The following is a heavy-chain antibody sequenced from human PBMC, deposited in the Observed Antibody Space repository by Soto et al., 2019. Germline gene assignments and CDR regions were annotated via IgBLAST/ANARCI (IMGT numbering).Heavy chain of an antibody. CDR2: MNPNSGNT. CDR3: ARGSPRYYYYMDV. CDR1: VYTFTIYE. J-gene: IGHJ6*03. D-gene: IGHD6-6*01. V-gene: IGHV1-8*01. Sequence: ASVEVSCEPSVYTFTIYEIKWVRQATGQGLEWMGWMNPNSGNTGYAQKFQGRVTMTRNTSISTAYMELSSLRSEDTAVYSCARGSPRYYYYMDVWGKGTTVTVSS.